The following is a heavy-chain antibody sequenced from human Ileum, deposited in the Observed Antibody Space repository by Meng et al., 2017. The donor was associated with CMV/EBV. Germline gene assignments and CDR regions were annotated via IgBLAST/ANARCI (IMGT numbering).Heavy chain of an antibody. CDR2: IWYDGSNK. CDR3: AKDREDCSSTSCSFRFDP. Sequence: GESLKISCAASGFTFSSYGMHWVRQAPGKGLEWVAVIWYDGSNKYYADSVKGRFTISRDNSKNTLYLQMNSRRAEDTAVYYCAKDREDCSSTSCSFRFDPWGQGTLVTVSS. CDR1: GFTFSSYG. J-gene: IGHJ5*02. V-gene: IGHV3-33*06. D-gene: IGHD2-2*01.